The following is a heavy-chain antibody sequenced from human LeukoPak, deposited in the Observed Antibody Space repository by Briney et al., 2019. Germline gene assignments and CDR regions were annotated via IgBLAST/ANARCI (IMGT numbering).Heavy chain of an antibody. V-gene: IGHV3-30*03. Sequence: GGSLRLSCAASGFTFSSYGMHWVRQAPGKGLEWVAVISYDGSNKYYADSVKGRFTISRDNAKNSLYLQMNSLRAEDTALYHCARDDSSGYSAWFDPWGQGTLVTVSS. D-gene: IGHD3-22*01. J-gene: IGHJ5*02. CDR1: GFTFSSYG. CDR3: ARDDSSGYSAWFDP. CDR2: ISYDGSNK.